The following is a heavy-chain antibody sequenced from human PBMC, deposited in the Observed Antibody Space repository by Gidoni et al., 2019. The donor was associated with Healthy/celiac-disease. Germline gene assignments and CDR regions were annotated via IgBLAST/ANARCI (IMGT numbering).Heavy chain of an antibody. CDR2: INHSGST. CDR3: ARRPRGAHFDY. CDR1: GGSFSGYY. D-gene: IGHD3-10*01. J-gene: IGHJ4*02. V-gene: IGHV4-34*01. Sequence: QLQQWGAGPLKPSETLSLTCALYGGSFSGYYWIWIRQPPGKGLEWIGEINHSGSTNYNPSLKSRVTISVDTSKNQFSLKLSSVTAADTAVYYCARRPRGAHFDYWGQGTLVTVSS.